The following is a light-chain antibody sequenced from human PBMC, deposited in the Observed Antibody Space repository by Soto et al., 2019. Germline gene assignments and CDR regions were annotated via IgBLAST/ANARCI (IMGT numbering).Light chain of an antibody. CDR3: QQYDNWPLS. CDR1: QNVRSN. J-gene: IGKJ4*01. V-gene: IGKV3-15*01. CDR2: DAS. Sequence: EIVMTQSTATLSVSPGERATLSCRASQNVRSNLAWYHQKPGQAPRLLMSDASTRATGIPARFSGSGSGTEFTLTITSLQSEDFAVYYCQQYDNWPLSFGGGTRVEIK.